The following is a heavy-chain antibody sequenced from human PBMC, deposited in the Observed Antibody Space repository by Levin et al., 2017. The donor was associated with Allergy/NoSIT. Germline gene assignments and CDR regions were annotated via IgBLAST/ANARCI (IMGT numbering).Heavy chain of an antibody. V-gene: IGHV1-2*02. CDR3: ARDPSPTRPWYSSGWYQTTPRLWLDD. D-gene: IGHD6-19*01. Sequence: PAASVKVSCKASGYTFTGYYMYWVRQAPGQGLEWMGWINPNSGGTNYAQKFQGRVTMTRDTSISTAYMELSRLRSDDTAVYYCARDPSPTRPWYSSGWYQTTPRLWLDDWGQGTLVTVSS. CDR2: INPNSGGT. CDR1: GYTFTGYY. J-gene: IGHJ4*02.